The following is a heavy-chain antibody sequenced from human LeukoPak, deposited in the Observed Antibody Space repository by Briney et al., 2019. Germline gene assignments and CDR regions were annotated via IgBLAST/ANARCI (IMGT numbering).Heavy chain of an antibody. J-gene: IGHJ5*02. CDR3: ARGRGVATKRDWFDP. CDR1: GYTFTSYD. CDR2: MNPNSGNT. D-gene: IGHD5-12*01. Sequence: ASVKVSCKASGYTFTSYDINWVRQATGQGLEWMGWMNPNSGNTGYAQKFQGRVTMTRNTSISTAYMELSSLGSEDTALYYCARGRGVATKRDWFDPWGQGTLVTVSS. V-gene: IGHV1-8*01.